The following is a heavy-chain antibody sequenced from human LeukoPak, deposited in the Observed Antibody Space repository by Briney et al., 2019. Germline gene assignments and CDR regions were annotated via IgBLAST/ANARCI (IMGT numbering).Heavy chain of an antibody. Sequence: SQTLSLTCTVSGGSISSGDYSWSWIRQPPGKGLEWIGYIYYSGSTYYNPSLKSRVTISVDTSKNQSSLKLSSVTAADTAVYYCARGVVVVVAATYYYYYGMDVWGQGTTVTVSS. V-gene: IGHV4-30-4*01. CDR2: IYYSGST. CDR1: GGSISSGDYS. D-gene: IGHD2-15*01. CDR3: ARGVVVVVAATYYYYYGMDV. J-gene: IGHJ6*02.